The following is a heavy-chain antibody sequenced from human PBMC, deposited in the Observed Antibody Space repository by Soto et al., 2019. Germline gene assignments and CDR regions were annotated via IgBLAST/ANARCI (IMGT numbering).Heavy chain of an antibody. V-gene: IGHV4-4*02. CDR1: NASISSRKW. CDR3: ASKFGELLADAFDI. D-gene: IGHD3-10*01. Sequence: QVQLQESGPGLVKPSGTLSLTCTVSNASISSRKWWTWVRQTPGKGLEWIGEIYHSGSINHNPSLKSRVTMSLEKSKNQFSLKMTSVTAADTAVYYCASKFGELLADAFDIWGQGTVVTVSS. J-gene: IGHJ3*02. CDR2: IYHSGSI.